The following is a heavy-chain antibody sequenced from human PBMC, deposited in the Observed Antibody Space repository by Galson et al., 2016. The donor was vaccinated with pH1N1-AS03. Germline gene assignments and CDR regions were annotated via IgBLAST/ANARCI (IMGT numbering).Heavy chain of an antibody. Sequence: SLRLSCAVSGLSVAKNYMSWVRQAPGKGLEWVSSIYAGGDTFYTDSVRGRFTISRDDSKNTLYLQMNSLRAADTAMYYCARVDSSTYSDGWVPFDYWGQGTRVTVSS. D-gene: IGHD5-24*01. CDR3: ARVDSSTYSDGWVPFDY. CDR1: GLSVAKNY. V-gene: IGHV3-53*01. J-gene: IGHJ4*02. CDR2: IYAGGDT.